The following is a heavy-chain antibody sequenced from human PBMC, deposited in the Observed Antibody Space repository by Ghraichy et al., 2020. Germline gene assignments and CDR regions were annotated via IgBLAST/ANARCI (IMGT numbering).Heavy chain of an antibody. CDR2: INSDGSST. D-gene: IGHD4-17*01. Sequence: GGSLRLSCAASGFTFSSYWMHWVRQAPGKGLVWVSRINSDGSSTSYADSVKGRFTISRDNAKNTLDLQMNSLRAEDTAVYYCARDLGYGDYVGVPHYWGQGTLVTVSS. CDR1: GFTFSSYW. CDR3: ARDLGYGDYVGVPHY. V-gene: IGHV3-74*01. J-gene: IGHJ4*02.